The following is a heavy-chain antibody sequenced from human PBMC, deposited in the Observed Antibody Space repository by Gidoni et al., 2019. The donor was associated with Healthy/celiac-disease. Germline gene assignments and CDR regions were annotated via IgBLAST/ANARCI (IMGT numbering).Heavy chain of an antibody. V-gene: IGHV3-43*01. Sequence: EVQLGESGGVVEQPGGSLRLSCEAAGLTNDDSTVHWVRQAPGKGLEWVSLNSGDCDRANYAHYVKGRSTVSRDNSKPSLYLQMHTLTTEDSAFFYDGLDVWGQGTTVTVSS. J-gene: IGHJ6*02. CDR3: GLDV. CDR1: GLTNDDST. CDR2: NSGDCDRA.